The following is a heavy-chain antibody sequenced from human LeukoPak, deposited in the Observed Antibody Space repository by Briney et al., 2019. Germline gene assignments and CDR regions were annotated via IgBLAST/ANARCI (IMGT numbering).Heavy chain of an antibody. Sequence: PSETLSLTCAVYGGSFSGYYWSWIRQPPGKGLEWIGYIYYSGSTYYNPSLKSRVTISVDASKNQFSLKLSSVTAADTAVYYCARDGDTAYDYWGQGTLVTVSS. CDR1: GGSFSGYY. J-gene: IGHJ4*02. V-gene: IGHV4-30-4*01. CDR3: ARDGDTAYDY. D-gene: IGHD5-18*01. CDR2: IYYSGST.